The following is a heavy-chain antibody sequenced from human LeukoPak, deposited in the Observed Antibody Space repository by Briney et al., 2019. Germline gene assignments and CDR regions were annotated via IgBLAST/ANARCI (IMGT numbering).Heavy chain of an antibody. CDR1: GFTFSSYG. CDR2: IRYDGSNK. J-gene: IGHJ4*02. V-gene: IGHV3-30*02. CDR3: ASKPVVGATKSDYFDY. D-gene: IGHD1-26*01. Sequence: PGGSLRLSCAASGFTFSSYGMHWVRQAPGKGLEWVAFIRYDGSNKYYADSVKGRFTISRDNSKNTLYLQMNSLRAEDTAVYYCASKPVVGATKSDYFDYWGQGTLVTVSS.